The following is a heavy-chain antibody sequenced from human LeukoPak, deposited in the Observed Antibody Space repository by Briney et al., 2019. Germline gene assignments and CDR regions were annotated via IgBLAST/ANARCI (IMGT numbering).Heavy chain of an antibody. V-gene: IGHV4-59*01. Sequence: PSETLSLTCTVSGGSISNNYWSWFRQPPGKGLEWIGYIYYSGSTNYNPSFKSRVTISVDTSKSQFSLKLSSVTAADTAVYYCASHKGFWGQGTLVTVSS. J-gene: IGHJ4*02. CDR2: IYYSGST. CDR1: GGSISNNY. CDR3: ASHKGF.